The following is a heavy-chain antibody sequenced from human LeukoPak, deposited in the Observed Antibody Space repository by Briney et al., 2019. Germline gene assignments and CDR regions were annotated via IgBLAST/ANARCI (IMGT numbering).Heavy chain of an antibody. V-gene: IGHV4-59*01. CDR2: IYYSGST. J-gene: IGHJ5*02. Sequence: PSETLSLTCTVSGGSISSYYWSWIRQPPGKGLEWIGYIYYSGSTNYNPSLKSRVTISVDTSKNQFSLKLSSVTAADTAVYYCARVDSSSWYDHFGKYNWFDPWGQGTLVTVSS. D-gene: IGHD6-13*01. CDR1: GGSISSYY. CDR3: ARVDSSSWYDHFGKYNWFDP.